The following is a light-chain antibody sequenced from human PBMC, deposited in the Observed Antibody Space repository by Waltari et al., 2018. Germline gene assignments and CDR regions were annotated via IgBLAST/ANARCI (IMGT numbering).Light chain of an antibody. J-gene: IGLJ3*02. CDR1: GTAIATSDF. V-gene: IGLV2-14*03. CDR2: DVT. CDR3: ASQRPDGVVL. Sequence: QSALTQPASVSGSPGQSITISCAGIGTAIATSDFVSWYQHHPDRAPQVIIYDVTNRSSGISARFSASKSADTASLTISGLQAEDEGDYYCASQRPDGVVLFGGGTRVTVL.